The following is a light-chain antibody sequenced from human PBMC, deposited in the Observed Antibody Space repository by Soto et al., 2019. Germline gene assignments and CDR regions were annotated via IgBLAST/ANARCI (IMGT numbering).Light chain of an antibody. Sequence: DIQMTKSPSSLSASVGDRVTITCRASQSISSYLNWYQQKPGKAPKLLIYAASSLQSAVPSRFSGSGSGTDFTLTISSQQPEDFATYYFQQSYSTPYTFGQRTTLEIK. CDR3: QQSYSTPYT. J-gene: IGKJ2*01. CDR1: QSISSY. V-gene: IGKV1-39*01. CDR2: AAS.